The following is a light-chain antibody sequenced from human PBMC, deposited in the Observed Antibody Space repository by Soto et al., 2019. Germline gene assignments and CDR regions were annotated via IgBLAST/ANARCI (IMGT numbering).Light chain of an antibody. CDR2: GAS. Sequence: ESVLTQSPGTQSLSPRERATLSCRAIQSVSSSYLAWYQQKPGQAPRLLIYGASSRATGIPDRFSGSGSGTDFTLTISRLEPEDFAVYYCQQYGSSSWTFGQGPKVDIK. CDR1: QSVSSSY. J-gene: IGKJ1*01. CDR3: QQYGSSSWT. V-gene: IGKV3-20*01.